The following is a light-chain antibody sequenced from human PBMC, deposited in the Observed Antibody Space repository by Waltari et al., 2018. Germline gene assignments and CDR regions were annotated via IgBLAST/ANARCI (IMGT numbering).Light chain of an antibody. CDR2: GAS. J-gene: IGKJ4*01. V-gene: IGKV3-20*01. CDR1: QRVSSSY. Sequence: EIVLTQSPGTLSLSPGERATLSGRASQRVSSSYVAWYQQKPGQAPRLLIYGASSRATGIPDRFSGSGSGTDFTLTISRLEPEDFAVYYCQQYGSSRLTFGGGTKVEIK. CDR3: QQYGSSRLT.